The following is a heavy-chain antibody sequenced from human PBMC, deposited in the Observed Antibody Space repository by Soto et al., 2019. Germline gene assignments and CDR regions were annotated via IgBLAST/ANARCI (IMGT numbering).Heavy chain of an antibody. CDR3: ARGGYDYIWGSYRNDAFDI. CDR2: INPNSGGT. Sequence: QVQLVQSGAEVKKPGASVKVSCKASGYTFTGYYMHWVRQAPGQGLEWMGWINPNSGGTNYAQKVQGWVTMTRDTSISTAYMELSRLRSDDTAVYYCARGGYDYIWGSYRNDAFDIWGQGTMVTVSS. D-gene: IGHD3-16*02. V-gene: IGHV1-2*04. J-gene: IGHJ3*02. CDR1: GYTFTGYY.